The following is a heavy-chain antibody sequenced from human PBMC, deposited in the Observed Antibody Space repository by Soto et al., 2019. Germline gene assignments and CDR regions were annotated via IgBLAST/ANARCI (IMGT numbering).Heavy chain of an antibody. V-gene: IGHV4-31*03. CDR2: IYYSGST. D-gene: IGHD2-2*01. J-gene: IGHJ4*02. Sequence: PSETLSLTCTVSGGSISSGGYDWSWIRQHPGKGLEWIGYIYYSGSTYYNPSLKSRVTISVDTSKNQFSLKLSSVTAADTAVYYCARGPYCSSTSCNPIDYFDYWGQGTLVTVSS. CDR3: ARGPYCSSTSCNPIDYFDY. CDR1: GGSISSGGYD.